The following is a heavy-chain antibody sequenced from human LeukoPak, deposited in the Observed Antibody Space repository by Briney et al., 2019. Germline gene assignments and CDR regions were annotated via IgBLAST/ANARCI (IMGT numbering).Heavy chain of an antibody. CDR1: GGSISSGSYY. CDR3: ARVQGRDGYNLGFDY. D-gene: IGHD5-24*01. Sequence: ASETLSLTCTVSGGSISSGSYYWSWIRQPAGKGLEWIGRIYTSGSTNYNPSLKSRVTISVDTSKNQFSLKLSSVTAADTAVYYCARVQGRDGYNLGFDYWGQGTLVTVSS. J-gene: IGHJ4*02. V-gene: IGHV4-61*02. CDR2: IYTSGST.